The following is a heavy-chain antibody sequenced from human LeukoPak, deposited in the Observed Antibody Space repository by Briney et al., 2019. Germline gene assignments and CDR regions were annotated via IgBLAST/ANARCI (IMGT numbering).Heavy chain of an antibody. J-gene: IGHJ3*02. CDR3: ARAGSRWAFDT. V-gene: IGHV3-7*01. CDR1: GFTFNIYW. CDR2: IEQDGSTK. D-gene: IGHD1-14*01. Sequence: GGSLRLSCAASGFTFNIYWMAWVRQAPGKGLEWVANIEQDGSTKYYADSVKGRFTISRDNAKNSLYLQMNSLRAEDTAVYYCARAGSRWAFDTWGQGTMVTVSS.